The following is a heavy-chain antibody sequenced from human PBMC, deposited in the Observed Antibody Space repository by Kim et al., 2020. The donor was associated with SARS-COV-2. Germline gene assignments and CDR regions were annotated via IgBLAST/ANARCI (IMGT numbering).Heavy chain of an antibody. V-gene: IGHV5-10-1*01. J-gene: IGHJ6*02. CDR2: IDPSDSYT. CDR1: GYSFTSYW. D-gene: IGHD6-13*01. Sequence: GESLKISCKGSGYSFTSYWISWVRQMPGKGLEWMGRIDPSDSYTNYSPSFQGHVTISADKSISTAYLQWSSLKASDTAMYYCARHEVAAAGSFYYYYYGMDVWGQGTTVTVSS. CDR3: ARHEVAAAGSFYYYYYGMDV.